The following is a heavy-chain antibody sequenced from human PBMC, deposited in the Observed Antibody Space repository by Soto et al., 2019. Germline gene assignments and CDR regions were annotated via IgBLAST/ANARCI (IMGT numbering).Heavy chain of an antibody. CDR2: INHSGST. Sequence: SETLSLTCAVYGGSFCGYYWSWIRQPPGKGLEWIGEINHSGSTNYNPSLKSRVTISVDTSKNQFSLKLSSVTAADTAVYYCARGRRGSGSYYTGYYYYGMDVWGQGTTVTVSS. CDR1: GGSFCGYY. D-gene: IGHD3-10*01. V-gene: IGHV4-34*01. CDR3: ARGRRGSGSYYTGYYYYGMDV. J-gene: IGHJ6*02.